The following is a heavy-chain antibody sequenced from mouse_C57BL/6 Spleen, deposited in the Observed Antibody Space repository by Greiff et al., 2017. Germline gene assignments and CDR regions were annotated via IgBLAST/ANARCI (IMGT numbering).Heavy chain of an antibody. CDR1: GYTFTDYN. V-gene: IGHV1-22*01. D-gene: IGHD2-3*01. CDR3: ARWLYDGSFAY. CDR2: INPNNGVT. J-gene: IGHJ2*01. Sequence: VQLQQSGPELVKPGASVKMSCKASGYTFTDYNMHWVKQSHGKSLEWIGYINPNNGVTNYNQKFKGKATLTVYKSSSTAYMGLRSLTSEDSAVYYCARWLYDGSFAYWGQGTTLTVSS.